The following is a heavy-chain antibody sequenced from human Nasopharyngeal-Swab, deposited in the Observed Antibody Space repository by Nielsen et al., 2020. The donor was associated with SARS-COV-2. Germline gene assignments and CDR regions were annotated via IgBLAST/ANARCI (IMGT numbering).Heavy chain of an antibody. CDR1: GGSFTDYY. CDR3: ARGLVDVNMMLVVIGFSYWLDS. J-gene: IGHJ5*01. Sequence: GSLRLSCAVYGGSFTDYYWTWIRQPPGKGLEWIGEINHRGSTNYNPSLKSRVTISADTSKNQFSLNLSSVTAADTAVYYCARGLVDVNMMLVVIGFSYWLDSWGQGTLVTVSS. V-gene: IGHV4-34*01. CDR2: INHRGST. D-gene: IGHD3-22*01.